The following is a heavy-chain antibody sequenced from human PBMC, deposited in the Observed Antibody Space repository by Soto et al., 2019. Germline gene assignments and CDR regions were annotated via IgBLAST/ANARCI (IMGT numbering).Heavy chain of an antibody. D-gene: IGHD4-17*01. CDR2: IYSGGST. CDR3: ATADYGDYAYYYYGMDV. CDR1: GDSISRSY. Sequence: ETLSLTCAVSGDSISRSYWWSWVRQAPGKGLEWVSVIYSGGSTYYADSVKGRFTISRHNSKNTLYLQMNSLRAEDTAVYYCATADYGDYAYYYYGMDVWGQGTTVTVS. J-gene: IGHJ6*02. V-gene: IGHV3-53*04.